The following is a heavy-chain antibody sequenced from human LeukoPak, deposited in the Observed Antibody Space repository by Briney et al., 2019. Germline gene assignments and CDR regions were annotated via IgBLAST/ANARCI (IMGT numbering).Heavy chain of an antibody. CDR1: GFTFRSFA. J-gene: IGHJ4*02. CDR2: ISSSGGST. CDR3: AKNSGVMVTSLDY. D-gene: IGHD3-16*01. Sequence: GGSRRRSCAAAGFTFRSFAMNWGRQAPGKGLEWVSVISSSGGSTYYADSVKGRFSISRDNSKNTLYLQMNSLRAEDTAIYYCAKNSGVMVTSLDYWGQGTLVTVSS. V-gene: IGHV3-23*01.